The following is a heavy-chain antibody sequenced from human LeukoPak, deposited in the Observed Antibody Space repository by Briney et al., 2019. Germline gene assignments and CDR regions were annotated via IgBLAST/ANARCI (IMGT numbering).Heavy chain of an antibody. Sequence: GGSLRLSCAASGFTFSSYAMHWVRQAPGKGLEWVAVISYDGSNKYYADSVKGRFTISRDNSKNTLYLQMYSLRAEDTAVYYCARDRMGAGDYVPYYYYGMDVWGQGTTVTVSS. CDR1: GFTFSSYA. CDR2: ISYDGSNK. J-gene: IGHJ6*02. D-gene: IGHD4-17*01. CDR3: ARDRMGAGDYVPYYYYGMDV. V-gene: IGHV3-30-3*01.